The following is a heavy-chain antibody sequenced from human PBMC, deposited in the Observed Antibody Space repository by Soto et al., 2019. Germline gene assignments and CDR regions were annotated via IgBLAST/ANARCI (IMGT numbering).Heavy chain of an antibody. CDR1: GFTFSSYG. Sequence: QVQLVESGGGVVQPGRSLRLSCAASGFTFSSYGMHWVRQAPGKGLEWVAVIWYDGSNKYYADSVKGRFTISRDNSKNTLYLQMNSLRAEDTAVYYCARAGGGWFDPWGQRTLVTVSS. CDR3: ARAGGGWFDP. CDR2: IWYDGSNK. J-gene: IGHJ5*02. D-gene: IGHD3-16*01. V-gene: IGHV3-33*01.